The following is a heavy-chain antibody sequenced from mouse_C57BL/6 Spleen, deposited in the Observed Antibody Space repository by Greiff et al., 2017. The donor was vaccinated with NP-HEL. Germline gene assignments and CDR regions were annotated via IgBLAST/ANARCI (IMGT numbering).Heavy chain of an antibody. D-gene: IGHD2-4*01. CDR1: GYTFTSYW. CDR3: ARSGDYDYAMDY. Sequence: QVQLQQSGAELVKPGASVKMSCKASGYTFTSYWITWVKQRPGQGLEWIGDIYPGSGSTHYNEKFKSKATLTVDTSSSTAYMQLRRLTSEDSACYYWARSGDYDYAMDYWGQGTSVTVSS. CDR2: IYPGSGST. J-gene: IGHJ4*01. V-gene: IGHV1-55*01.